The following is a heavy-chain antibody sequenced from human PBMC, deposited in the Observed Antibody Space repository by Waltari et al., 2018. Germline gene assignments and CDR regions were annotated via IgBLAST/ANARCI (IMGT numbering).Heavy chain of an antibody. V-gene: IGHV3-53*01. J-gene: IGHJ5*02. CDR2: IYSGGSK. D-gene: IGHD2-21*01. Sequence: EVQLVESGGGLIQPGGSLRLSCAASGFTVSSNYMRWVRQAPGKGLEWVSVIYSGGSKYYADAVKGRFTSSRENSKKTRYRQRNSLRAEDTAVYYCARGGRFLDWFDPWGQGTLVTVSS. CDR3: ARGGRFLDWFDP. CDR1: GFTVSSNY.